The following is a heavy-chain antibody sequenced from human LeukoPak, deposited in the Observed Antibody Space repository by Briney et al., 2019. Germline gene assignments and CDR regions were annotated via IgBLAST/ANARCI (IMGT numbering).Heavy chain of an antibody. V-gene: IGHV5-51*01. D-gene: IGHD2-2*01. CDR1: GYSFTSYW. CDR2: IYPGDSDT. J-gene: IGHJ6*03. CDR3: ARLKDCSSTSCYQGTYGYYYYMDV. Sequence: GESLKISCKGSGYSFTSYWIGWVRQMPGKGLEWMGIIYPGDSDTKYSPSFQGQVTISADKSISTAYLQWSSLRASDTAMYYCARLKDCSSTSCYQGTYGYYYYMDVWGKGTTVTVSS.